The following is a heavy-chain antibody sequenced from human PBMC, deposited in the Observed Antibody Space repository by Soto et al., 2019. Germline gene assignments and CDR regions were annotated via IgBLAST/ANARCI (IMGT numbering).Heavy chain of an antibody. Sequence: ASVKVSCKASGGTFSSYAISWVRQAPGQGLEWMGGIIPIFGTANYAQKFQGRVTITADESTSTAYMELSSLRSEDTAVYYCARLDYGDYEMGGWGQGTLVTVSS. D-gene: IGHD4-17*01. V-gene: IGHV1-69*13. J-gene: IGHJ4*02. CDR2: IIPIFGTA. CDR3: ARLDYGDYEMGG. CDR1: GGTFSSYA.